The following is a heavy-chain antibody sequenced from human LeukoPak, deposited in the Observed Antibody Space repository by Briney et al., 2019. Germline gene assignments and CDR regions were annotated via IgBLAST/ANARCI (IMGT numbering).Heavy chain of an antibody. V-gene: IGHV1-18*01. CDR2: ISAYNGNT. Sequence: GASVNVSCKASGYSFTSYGISWVRQAPGQGLEWMGWISAYNGNTNYAQKLQGRVTMTTDTSTSTAYMELRSLRSDDTAVYYCARDGGTAGYSSGSDYWGQGTLVTVSS. CDR1: GYSFTSYG. J-gene: IGHJ4*02. CDR3: ARDGGTAGYSSGSDY. D-gene: IGHD5-18*01.